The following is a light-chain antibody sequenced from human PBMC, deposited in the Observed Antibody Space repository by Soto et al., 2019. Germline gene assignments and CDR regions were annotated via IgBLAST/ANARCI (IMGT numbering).Light chain of an antibody. J-gene: IGKJ5*01. CDR3: QQYYTPPST. Sequence: DIVMTQSPDSLAVSLGERATINCRSSQSVLYSSNNKNYLTWYQHKPGQPPKLLIYWASTRESGVPDRFSGSGSGTDFTLTISSLQAEDVAVYYCQQYYTPPSTFGQGTRLEIK. CDR2: WAS. CDR1: QSVLYSSNNKNY. V-gene: IGKV4-1*01.